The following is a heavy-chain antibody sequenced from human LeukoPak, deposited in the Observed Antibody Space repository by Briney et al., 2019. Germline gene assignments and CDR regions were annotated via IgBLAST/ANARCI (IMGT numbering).Heavy chain of an antibody. CDR3: ARVLGSVVPWFGELYFDY. CDR1: GGSISSYY. V-gene: IGHV4-59*01. CDR2: IYYSGST. Sequence: PSETLSLTCTVSGGSISSYYWSWIRQPPGKGLEWIGYIYYSGSTNYNPSLKSRVTISVDTSKNQFSLKLSSVTAADTAVYYCARVLGSVVPWFGELYFDYWGQGTLVTVS. D-gene: IGHD3-10*01. J-gene: IGHJ4*02.